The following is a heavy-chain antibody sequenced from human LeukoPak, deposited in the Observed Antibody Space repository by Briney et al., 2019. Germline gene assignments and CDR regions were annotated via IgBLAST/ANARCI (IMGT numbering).Heavy chain of an antibody. CDR3: ARDMIGGIPDYIDY. V-gene: IGHV3-30-3*01. CDR1: GFSFSSYD. CDR2: ISMGGDIE. Sequence: GGSLRLSCAASGFSFSSYDMHWVPQAPGKGRGGGAAISMGGDIEVYRDSVRGRFTISRDDSRSTLYLQMNSLRLEDTAVYFCARDMIGGIPDYIDYWGQGTLVTLSS. D-gene: IGHD3-16*01. J-gene: IGHJ4*02.